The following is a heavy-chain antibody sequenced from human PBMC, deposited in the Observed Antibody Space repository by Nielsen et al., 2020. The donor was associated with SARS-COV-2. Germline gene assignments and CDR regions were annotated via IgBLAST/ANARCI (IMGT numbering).Heavy chain of an antibody. Sequence: GESLKISCAASGFTFSSYAMSWVRQAPGKGLEWVSAISGSGGSTYYADSVKGRFTISRDNSKNTLYLQMNSLRAEDTAVYYCAKQPGLYGIAAAGTNYWGQGTLVTVSS. V-gene: IGHV3-23*01. CDR1: GFTFSSYA. D-gene: IGHD6-13*01. J-gene: IGHJ4*02. CDR3: AKQPGLYGIAAAGTNY. CDR2: ISGSGGST.